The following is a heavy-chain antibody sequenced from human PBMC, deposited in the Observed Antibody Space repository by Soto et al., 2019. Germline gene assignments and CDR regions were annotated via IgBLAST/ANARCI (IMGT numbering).Heavy chain of an antibody. CDR1: GGSMSSGAYY. CDR3: ASSYSGYLDN. J-gene: IGHJ4*02. D-gene: IGHD3-22*01. CDR2: IYHTGNT. Sequence: QVQLQESGPGLVKPSQTLSITCSVSGGSMSSGAYYWNWVRQLPGKGLEWIAYIYHTGNTYYNPSLRSRTTISVDTSESQFSLKLTSVTDADTAVYYCASSYSGYLDNWGQGTLVTVSS. V-gene: IGHV4-31*03.